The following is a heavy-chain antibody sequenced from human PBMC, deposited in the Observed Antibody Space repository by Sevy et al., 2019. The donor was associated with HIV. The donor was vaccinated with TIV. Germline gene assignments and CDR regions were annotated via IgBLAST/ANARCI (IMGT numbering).Heavy chain of an antibody. CDR3: SRDPLDYYDSSGYTGPYYFDY. V-gene: IGHV1-69*13. CDR1: GGTFSSYA. D-gene: IGHD3-22*01. J-gene: IGHJ4*02. CDR2: IIPIFGTA. Sequence: ASVKVSCKASGGTFSSYAISWVRQAPGQGLEWMGGIIPIFGTANYAQKFQGRVTITADESTGTANIGLSGLRSEDTAMYYCSRDPLDYYDSSGYTGPYYFDYWGQGTLVTVSS.